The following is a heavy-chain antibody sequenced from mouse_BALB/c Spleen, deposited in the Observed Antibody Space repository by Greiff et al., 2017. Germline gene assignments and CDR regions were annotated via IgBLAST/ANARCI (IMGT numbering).Heavy chain of an antibody. CDR1: GYTFTSYW. V-gene: IGHV1-7*01. Sequence: VQLQQSGAELAKPGASVKMSCKASGYTFTSYWMHWVKQRPGQGLEWIGYINPSTGYTEYNQKFKDKATLTADKSSSTAYMQLSSLTSEDSAVYYCARSFITRSWGQGTLVTVYA. CDR3: ARSFITRS. CDR2: INPSTGYT. J-gene: IGHJ3*01. D-gene: IGHD1-1*01.